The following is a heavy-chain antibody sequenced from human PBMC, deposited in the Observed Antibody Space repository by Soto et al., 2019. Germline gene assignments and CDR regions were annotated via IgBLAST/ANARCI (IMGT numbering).Heavy chain of an antibody. J-gene: IGHJ4*02. CDR2: ISAYNGNT. CDR1: GYTFTSYG. D-gene: IGHD2-21*01. CDR3: ARVLCVEVLTATGSSLLY. V-gene: IGHV1-18*01. Sequence: ASVKVSCKASGYTFTSYGISWVRQAPGQGLEWMGWISAYNGNTNYAQKLQGRVTMTTDTSTSTAYMELRSLRSDDTAVYYCARVLCVEVLTATGSSLLYRGQAPLVTVS.